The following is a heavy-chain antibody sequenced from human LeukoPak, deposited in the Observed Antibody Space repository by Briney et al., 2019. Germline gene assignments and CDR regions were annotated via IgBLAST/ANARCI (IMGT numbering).Heavy chain of an antibody. D-gene: IGHD6-13*01. CDR3: ARHVRQQLALVDY. V-gene: IGHV4-4*02. Sequence: SETLSLTCVVSGGSISSGYWWSWVRQPPGKGLEWIGEIHHTGSTNYNPSLKSRVTISVDKSKNQFSLKVRSVTAADTAVYYCARHVRQQLALVDYWGQGTLVTVSS. CDR2: IHHTGST. CDR1: GGSISSGYW. J-gene: IGHJ4*02.